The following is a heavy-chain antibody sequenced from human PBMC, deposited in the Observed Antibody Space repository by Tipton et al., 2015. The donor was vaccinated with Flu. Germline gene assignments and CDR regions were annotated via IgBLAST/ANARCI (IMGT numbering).Heavy chain of an antibody. D-gene: IGHD2-2*01. CDR2: IIPIFGTA. CDR1: GGTFSSYA. V-gene: IGHV1-69*06. J-gene: IGHJ3*02. CDR3: ARVGVVVPAAPVDAFDI. Sequence: QLVQSGAEVKKPGSSVKVSCKASGGTFSSYAISWVRQAPGQGLEWMGGIIPIFGTANYAQKFQGRVTITADKSTSTAYMELSSLRSEDTAVYYCARVGVVVPAAPVDAFDIWGQGTMVTVSS.